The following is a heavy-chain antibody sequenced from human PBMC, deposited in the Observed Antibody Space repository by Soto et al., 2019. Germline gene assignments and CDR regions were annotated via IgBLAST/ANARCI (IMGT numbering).Heavy chain of an antibody. Sequence: GGSLRLSCTASGFTFSNYWMSWVRQAPGKGLEWVANINQDGSETYYVDSGKGRFTMSRDNAKNSLYLQMNSLRAEDTAVYYCATWVASGEPRWDIWGQGTKVTVSS. CDR3: ATWVASGEPRWDI. D-gene: IGHD3-10*01. CDR2: INQDGSET. CDR1: GFTFSNYW. V-gene: IGHV3-7*02. J-gene: IGHJ3*02.